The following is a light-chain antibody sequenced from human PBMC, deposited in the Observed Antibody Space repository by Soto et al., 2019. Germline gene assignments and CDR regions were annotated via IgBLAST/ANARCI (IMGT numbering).Light chain of an antibody. V-gene: IGKV1-39*01. CDR1: QIISSY. CDR3: QQSYSTPYT. CDR2: AAS. Sequence: DIQMTQSPYSLSASVGDRVTITCRASQIISSYLNWYQQKPGKAPKLLIYAASSLQSGVPSRFSGSVSGTDFTLTISRLQTEDFATYYCQQSYSTPYTFGQGTKLEIK. J-gene: IGKJ2*01.